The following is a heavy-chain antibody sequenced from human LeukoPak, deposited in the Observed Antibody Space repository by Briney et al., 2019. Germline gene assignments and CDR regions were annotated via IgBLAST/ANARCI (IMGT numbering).Heavy chain of an antibody. Sequence: SETLSLTCTVSGYSLSSGYYWGCIRQPPGKGLEWIGSLYHRGSTHYNPSLKSRVTMSVDTSKNQFSLKLSSVTAADTAVYYCARVIVATIAGFYYYYYMDVWGKGTTVTVSS. J-gene: IGHJ6*03. D-gene: IGHD5-12*01. CDR3: ARVIVATIAGFYYYYYMDV. V-gene: IGHV4-38-2*02. CDR2: LYHRGST. CDR1: GYSLSSGYY.